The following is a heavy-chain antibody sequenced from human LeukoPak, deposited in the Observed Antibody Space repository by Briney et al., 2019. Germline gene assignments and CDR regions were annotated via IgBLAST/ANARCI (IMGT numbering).Heavy chain of an antibody. CDR3: AKRPSDYGDYVTYFDY. J-gene: IGHJ4*02. V-gene: IGHV3-30*18. CDR2: IPDDGRNK. D-gene: IGHD4-17*01. CDR1: GFTFSSYA. Sequence: GRSLRLSCAASGFTFSSYAIHWVRQAPGKGLEWVGVIPDDGRNKKYADSVKGRFTISRDNSKDTLYLQMNSLRDEDTAVYYCAKRPSDYGDYVTYFDYWGQGTLVTVSS.